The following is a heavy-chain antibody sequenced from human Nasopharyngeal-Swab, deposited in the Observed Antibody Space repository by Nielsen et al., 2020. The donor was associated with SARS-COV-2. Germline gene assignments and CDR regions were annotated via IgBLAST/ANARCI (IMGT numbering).Heavy chain of an antibody. CDR1: GFIFGSYA. Sequence: SLKISCAASGFIFGSYAMHWVRQAPGKGLEWVSGISWNSNDIAYGDAVKGRFYISRDNSKNSLYLQMNSLRPEDTALYSCVKDMALNYYTLRGGALDVWGQGTTVTVSS. CDR3: VKDMALNYYTLRGGALDV. V-gene: IGHV3-9*01. CDR2: ISWNSNDI. D-gene: IGHD3-9*01. J-gene: IGHJ6*02.